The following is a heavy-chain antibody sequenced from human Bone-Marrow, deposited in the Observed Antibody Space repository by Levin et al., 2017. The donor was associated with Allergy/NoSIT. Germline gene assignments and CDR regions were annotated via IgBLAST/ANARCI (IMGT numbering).Heavy chain of an antibody. CDR3: ARASYDILSGYYSFDY. CDR1: GDSISSGSYY. D-gene: IGHD3-9*01. CDR2: IYTSGST. J-gene: IGHJ4*02. V-gene: IGHV4-61*02. Sequence: SETLSLTCTVSGDSISSGSYYWSWIRQPAGKGLEWIGRIYTSGSTNYNPSLKSRVTISVDTSKNQFSLKLSSVTAADTAVYYCARASYDILSGYYSFDYWGQGTLVTVSS.